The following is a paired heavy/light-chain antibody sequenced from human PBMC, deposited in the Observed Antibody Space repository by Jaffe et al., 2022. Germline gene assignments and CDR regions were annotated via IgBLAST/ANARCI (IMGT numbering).Light chain of an antibody. J-gene: IGLJ2*01. CDR3: NSRDSSGNHVV. CDR1: SLRNYY. CDR2: GKN. V-gene: IGLV3-19*01. Sequence: SSELTQDPAVSVALGQTVTITCQGDSLRNYYASWYQQKPGQAPVLVIYGKNSRPSGIPDRFSGSSSGNTASLMITGAQAEDEADYYCNSRDSSGNHVVFGGGTKLTVL.
Heavy chain of an antibody. Sequence: QVQLQQWGAGLLKPSETLSLTCAVYGGSFSGYHWSWIRQPPGKGLEWIGEINHSGSTNYNPSLKSRVTISVDTSKNQFSLKLSSVTAADTAVYYCARGHTYYYDSSGYYRWYFDLWGRGTLVTVSS. CDR2: INHSGST. D-gene: IGHD3-22*01. J-gene: IGHJ2*01. CDR1: GGSFSGYH. V-gene: IGHV4-34*01. CDR3: ARGHTYYYDSSGYYRWYFDL.